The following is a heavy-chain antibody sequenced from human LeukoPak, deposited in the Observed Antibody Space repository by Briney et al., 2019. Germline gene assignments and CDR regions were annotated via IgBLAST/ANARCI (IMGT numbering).Heavy chain of an antibody. CDR1: GGSFSGYY. Sequence: SETLSLTCAVYGGSFSGYYWSWIRQPPGKGLEWIGEINHSGSTNYNPSLKSRVTISVDTSKNQFSLKLTSVSAADTAVYYCVRGPYGSGISNWFDPWGQGTQVIVSS. CDR2: INHSGST. CDR3: VRGPYGSGISNWFDP. V-gene: IGHV4-34*01. D-gene: IGHD3-10*01. J-gene: IGHJ5*02.